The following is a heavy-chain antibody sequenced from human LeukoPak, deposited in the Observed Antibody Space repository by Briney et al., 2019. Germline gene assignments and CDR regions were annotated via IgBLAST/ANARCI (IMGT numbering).Heavy chain of an antibody. Sequence: GGSLRLSCAASGFTFSSYWMHWVRQAPRKGLVWVSRINSDGSSTSYADSVKGRFTISRDNAKNTLYLQMNSLRAEDTAVYYCARGDSSGYYNGRPFDYWGQGTLVTVSS. V-gene: IGHV3-74*01. D-gene: IGHD3-22*01. CDR1: GFTFSSYW. CDR3: ARGDSSGYYNGRPFDY. J-gene: IGHJ4*02. CDR2: INSDGSST.